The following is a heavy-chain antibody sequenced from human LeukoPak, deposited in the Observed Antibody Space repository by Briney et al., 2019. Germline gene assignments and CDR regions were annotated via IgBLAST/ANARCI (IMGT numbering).Heavy chain of an antibody. J-gene: IGHJ1*01. Sequence: GGSLRLSCAASGFTFNDYWMSWVRQAPGKGLEWVASIKQDGGEKGYVDCVKGRFTISRDNTENSLYLQMNSLGAEDTALYYCARVRLANTPEFFQHWGQGTLVTVSS. V-gene: IGHV3-7*03. D-gene: IGHD3-9*01. CDR1: GFTFNDYW. CDR2: IKQDGGEK. CDR3: ARVRLANTPEFFQH.